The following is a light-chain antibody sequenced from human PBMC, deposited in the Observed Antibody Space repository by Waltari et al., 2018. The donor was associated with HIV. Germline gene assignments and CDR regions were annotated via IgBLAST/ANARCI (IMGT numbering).Light chain of an antibody. CDR2: DNS. Sequence: QSVLTQPPSVSGAPGQRVTISCTGSSSNIGAGYDVHWYQQLPGTAPTLLIYDNSDRPSGVPDRFSGSKSGTSASLAITGIQAEDEADYYCQSYDSSPNWVFGGGTKLTVL. J-gene: IGLJ3*02. CDR3: QSYDSSPNWV. CDR1: SSNIGAGYD. V-gene: IGLV1-40*01.